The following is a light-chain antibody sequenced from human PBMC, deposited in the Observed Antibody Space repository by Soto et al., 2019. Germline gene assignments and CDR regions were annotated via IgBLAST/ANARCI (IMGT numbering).Light chain of an antibody. CDR1: SSNIGAGYD. CDR3: QSYDSPNYV. Sequence: QTVVTQPPSVSGAPGQRVTISCTGSSSNIGAGYDVHWYQQLPGTAPKLLIYGNSNRPSGVPDRFSGSKSGTSASLAITGLQAEDEAYYYCQSYDSPNYVFGTGTKVTVL. V-gene: IGLV1-40*01. J-gene: IGLJ1*01. CDR2: GNS.